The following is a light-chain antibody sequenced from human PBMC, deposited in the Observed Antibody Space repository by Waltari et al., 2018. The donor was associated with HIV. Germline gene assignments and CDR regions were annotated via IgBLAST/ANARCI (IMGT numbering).Light chain of an antibody. CDR2: GAS. CDR1: QGISSY. CDR3: QQYSSYPLT. J-gene: IGKJ4*01. Sequence: DIQMTQSPSSLSASVGDRVTITCRASQGISSYLAWFQQKPGKAPKSLIYGASNLQSGVPSNFSGSGSGTDFTLTINGLQPEDFATYYCQQYSSYPLTFGGGTTVEIK. V-gene: IGKV1-16*02.